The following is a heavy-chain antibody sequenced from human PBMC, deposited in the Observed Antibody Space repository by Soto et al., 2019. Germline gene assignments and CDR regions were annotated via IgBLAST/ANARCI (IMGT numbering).Heavy chain of an antibody. CDR1: GYTFTGYY. J-gene: IGHJ4*02. Sequence: SVKVSCKASGYTFTGYYMHSVQPPPGKGVDWVGWINPSSGNTNYAQKFQGRVTLTRDTSISTSDMELNNLRSDDTAVYYCARGSGPLRLDSLGQGTLVTVSS. CDR2: INPSSGNT. CDR3: ARGSGPLRLDS. V-gene: IGHV1-2*02. D-gene: IGHD3-3*01.